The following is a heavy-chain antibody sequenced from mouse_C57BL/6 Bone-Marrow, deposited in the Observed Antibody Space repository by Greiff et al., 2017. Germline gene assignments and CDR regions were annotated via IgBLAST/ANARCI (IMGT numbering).Heavy chain of an antibody. CDR1: GYTFTSYG. D-gene: IGHD2-3*01. Sequence: VKLVESGAELARPGASVKLSCKASGYTFTSYGISWVKQRTGQGLEWIGEIYPRSGNTYYNEKFKGKATLTADKSSSTAYMELRSLTSEDSAVYFCARSVRLLAWFAYWGQGTLVTVSA. CDR2: IYPRSGNT. J-gene: IGHJ3*01. CDR3: ARSVRLLAWFAY. V-gene: IGHV1-81*01.